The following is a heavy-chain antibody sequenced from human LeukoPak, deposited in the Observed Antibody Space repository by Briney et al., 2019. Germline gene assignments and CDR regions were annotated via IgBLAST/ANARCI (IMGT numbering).Heavy chain of an antibody. CDR3: ARDLGNAFDI. V-gene: IGHV4-59*01. J-gene: IGHJ3*02. Sequence: SETLSLTCTVSGGSISSYYLSWIRQPPGKGLEWIGYIYYSGSTNYNPALKSRVIISVDTSKNQFPLKLSSVTAADTAVYYCARDLGNAFDIWGQGTMVTVSS. CDR2: IYYSGST. D-gene: IGHD3-16*01. CDR1: GGSISSYY.